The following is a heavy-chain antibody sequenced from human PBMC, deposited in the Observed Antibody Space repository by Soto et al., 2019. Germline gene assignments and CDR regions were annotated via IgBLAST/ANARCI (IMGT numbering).Heavy chain of an antibody. CDR3: AKSLPEYFDWLVPPEYYYYYMDV. D-gene: IGHD3-9*01. CDR1: GFTFSSYG. J-gene: IGHJ6*03. Sequence: GGSLRLSCAASGFTFSSYGMHWVRQAPGKGLEWVAVISYDGSNKYYADSVKGRFTISRDNSKNTLYLQMNSLRAEDTAVYYCAKSLPEYFDWLVPPEYYYYYMDVWGKGTTVTVSS. V-gene: IGHV3-30*18. CDR2: ISYDGSNK.